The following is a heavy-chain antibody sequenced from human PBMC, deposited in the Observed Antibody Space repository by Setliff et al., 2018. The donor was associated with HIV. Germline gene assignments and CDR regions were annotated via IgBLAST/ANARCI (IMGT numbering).Heavy chain of an antibody. J-gene: IGHJ4*02. CDR2: IYYSGNT. Sequence: SETLSLTCTVSGGSISSSNYYWGWLRQPPGKGLEWIGSIYYSGNTYYNPSLKSRVTISVDTSKNQFTLKLSSATAADTAVYHCARRVILSYGYYFDYWGQGTLVTVSS. V-gene: IGHV4-39*01. D-gene: IGHD3-16*02. CDR1: GGSISSSNYY. CDR3: ARRVILSYGYYFDY.